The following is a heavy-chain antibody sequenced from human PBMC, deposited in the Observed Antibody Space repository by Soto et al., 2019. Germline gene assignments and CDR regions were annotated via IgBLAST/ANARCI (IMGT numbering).Heavy chain of an antibody. V-gene: IGHV3-23*01. Sequence: EVQLLESGGGMIQPGGSLRLSCAASGFTFSNYAMSWVRQAPGEGLEWVSAITGSGSHTFYADSVKGRFTISRDNSKNTLYLQMNSLRAEDTAVYYCAKGVEGYCSSGSCYAYCFDPWGQGTQVTVSS. CDR3: AKGVEGYCSSGSCYAYCFDP. D-gene: IGHD2-2*01. CDR1: GFTFSNYA. CDR2: ITGSGSHT. J-gene: IGHJ5*02.